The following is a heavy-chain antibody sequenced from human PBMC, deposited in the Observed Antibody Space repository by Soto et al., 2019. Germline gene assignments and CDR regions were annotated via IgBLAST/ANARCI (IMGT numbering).Heavy chain of an antibody. CDR2: TNLDGSAK. J-gene: IGHJ4*02. CDR1: GYTFSSYW. CDR3: ARSVDY. V-gene: IGHV3-7*03. Sequence: EVQLVESGGGLVQPGGSLRLSCVASGYTFSSYWVTWFRQAPGKGLEWVANTNLDGSAKYYVDSVKGRFTISRDNAKNSLYLQMNSLRVEDTAVYYCARSVDYWGQGTLVTVSS.